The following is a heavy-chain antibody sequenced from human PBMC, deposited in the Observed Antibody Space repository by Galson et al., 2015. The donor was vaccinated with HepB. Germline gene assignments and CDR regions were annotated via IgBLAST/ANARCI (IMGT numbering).Heavy chain of an antibody. CDR1: GYSFTTYW. Sequence: QSGAEVKKPGESLRISCKGSGYSFTTYWINWVRQMPGKGLEWMGRIDPSDFYRDYSPSFQGHISISADKSVNTAFLYWSSLKASDTAIYYCARQSKIVVPASDQHGMDVWGQGTTVTVSS. V-gene: IGHV5-10-1*01. CDR3: ARQSKIVVPASDQHGMDV. D-gene: IGHD3-22*01. CDR2: IDPSDFYR. J-gene: IGHJ6*02.